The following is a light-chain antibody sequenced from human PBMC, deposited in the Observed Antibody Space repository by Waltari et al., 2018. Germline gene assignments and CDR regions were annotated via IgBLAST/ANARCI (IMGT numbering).Light chain of an antibody. CDR3: QQSYSTPFT. V-gene: IGKV1-39*01. CDR2: AAS. Sequence: DIQMTQSPSSLSASVGDRVTITCRATQSISTYLNWYLQKPGKAPKLLIYAASSLQSGAPSRFSGSGSGTDFTLTITSLQPEEFATYYCQQSYSTPFTCGPGTRVDIK. J-gene: IGKJ3*01. CDR1: QSISTY.